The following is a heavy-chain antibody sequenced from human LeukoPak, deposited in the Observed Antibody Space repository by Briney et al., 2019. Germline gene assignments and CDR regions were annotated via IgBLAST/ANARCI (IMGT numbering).Heavy chain of an antibody. V-gene: IGHV2-5*02. Sequence: SGPTLVKPTQTLTLTCTFSGFSLSTNGVGVGWIRQPPGKGLEWLALIYWDDDKYYSPSLKSRLTITWDTSKNQVVLTMSNMDPVDAATYYCVRQDHLLSQKGFDYWGQGTLVTVSS. CDR2: IYWDDDK. D-gene: IGHD2-2*01. CDR3: VRQDHLLSQKGFDY. CDR1: GFSLSTNGVG. J-gene: IGHJ4*02.